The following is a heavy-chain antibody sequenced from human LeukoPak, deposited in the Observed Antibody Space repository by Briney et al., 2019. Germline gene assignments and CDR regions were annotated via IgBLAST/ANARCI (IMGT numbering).Heavy chain of an antibody. V-gene: IGHV4-4*07. J-gene: IGHJ6*02. D-gene: IGHD6-13*01. CDR2: IYTSGST. Sequence: SETLSLTCTVSGGSISSYYWSWIWQPAGKGLEWIGRIYTSGSTNYNPSLKSRVTMSVDTSKNQFSLKLNSVTAADTAVYYCARDFAASSWYGMDVWGQGTTVTVSS. CDR3: ARDFAASSWYGMDV. CDR1: GGSISSYY.